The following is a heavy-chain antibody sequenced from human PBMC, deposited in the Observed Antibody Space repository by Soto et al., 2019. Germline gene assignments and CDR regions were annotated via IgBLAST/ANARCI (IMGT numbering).Heavy chain of an antibody. Sequence: SETLSLTCTVSGGSISSYYWSWIRQPPGKGLEWIGYIYYSGSTNYNPSLKSRVTISVDTSKNQFSLKLSSVTAADTDVYYCARVDSSGYLGYFDYWGQGTLVTVSS. CDR3: ARVDSSGYLGYFDY. V-gene: IGHV4-59*01. CDR1: GGSISSYY. CDR2: IYYSGST. D-gene: IGHD3-22*01. J-gene: IGHJ4*02.